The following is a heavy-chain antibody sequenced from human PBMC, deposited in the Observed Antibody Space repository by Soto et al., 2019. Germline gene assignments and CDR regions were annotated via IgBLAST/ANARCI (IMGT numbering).Heavy chain of an antibody. CDR3: ARGPTGWYGYDY. CDR1: GFTFRSSW. D-gene: IGHD6-19*01. Sequence: EVQLVESGGGLVQPGGSLRLSCVASGFTFRSSWMHWVRQAPGKGLVWVSRINSDSTNKNYAEYEKGLFTIARDNAENTLYLQMDSLTAEDTAVYYCARGPTGWYGYDYWGQGTLLTVSS. J-gene: IGHJ4*02. V-gene: IGHV3-74*01. CDR2: INSDSTNK.